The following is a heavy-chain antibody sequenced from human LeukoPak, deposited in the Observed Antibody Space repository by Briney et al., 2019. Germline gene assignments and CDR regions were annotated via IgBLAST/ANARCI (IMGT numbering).Heavy chain of an antibody. D-gene: IGHD3-9*01. V-gene: IGHV4-59*01. J-gene: IGHJ4*02. Sequence: SQTQSLTCAVSAGFITSYYWSCIRQPPGKGLEWIAYIYSTGSTKYNPSLKSRVTISVDTSKNQFSLKLSSVTAADTAVYYCARANYYDILTGYDHFDYWGQGTLVTVSS. CDR3: ARANYYDILTGYDHFDY. CDR1: AGFITSYY. CDR2: IYSTGST.